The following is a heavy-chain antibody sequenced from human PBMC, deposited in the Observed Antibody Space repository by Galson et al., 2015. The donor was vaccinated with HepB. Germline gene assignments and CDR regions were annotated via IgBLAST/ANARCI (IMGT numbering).Heavy chain of an antibody. CDR1: GFTFSSYW. J-gene: IGHJ4*02. V-gene: IGHV3-7*03. Sequence: SLRISCAASGFTFSSYWMTWVRQAPGKGLEWVANIKQDGSEKNYVDTVKGRFTIPRDNATHPLFLQMNSLRAEDTAVYYCVRVGSSWYSYLDSWGQGTLVTVSS. CDR2: IKQDGSEK. CDR3: VRVGSSWYSYLDS. D-gene: IGHD6-13*01.